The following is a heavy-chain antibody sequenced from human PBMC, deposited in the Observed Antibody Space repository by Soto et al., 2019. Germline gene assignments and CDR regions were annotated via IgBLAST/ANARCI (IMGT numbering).Heavy chain of an antibody. CDR2: INQNGGEK. CDR3: ASPPTNLENGDDTWFDH. Sequence: EVQLEESGGGLVQSGGSLRLSCAASGFVFSKYWMSWVRQAPGKGLEWVANINQNGGEKYYVDSVKGRFTISRDNAKNLLFLQMNSLRVEDTAVYYCASPPTNLENGDDTWFDHWGQGSLVTVSS. CDR1: GFVFSKYW. D-gene: IGHD2-21*02. V-gene: IGHV3-7*01. J-gene: IGHJ5*02.